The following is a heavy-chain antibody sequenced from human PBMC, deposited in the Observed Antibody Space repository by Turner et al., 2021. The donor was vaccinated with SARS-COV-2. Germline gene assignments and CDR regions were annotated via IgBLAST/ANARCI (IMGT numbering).Heavy chain of an antibody. V-gene: IGHV3-9*01. CDR2: ITWNSGII. D-gene: IGHD6-6*01. Sequence: EVQLVESGGGLVQPGRSLRLSCAASGFTFGDYAMHWVRQAPGKGLEWVSGITWNSGIIGYADSVKGRFTISRDNAKNSLYLQMNSLRAEDTALYYCAKDIGGDGHSSSWDYYYGMDVWGQGTTVTVSS. CDR1: GFTFGDYA. CDR3: AKDIGGDGHSSSWDYYYGMDV. J-gene: IGHJ6*02.